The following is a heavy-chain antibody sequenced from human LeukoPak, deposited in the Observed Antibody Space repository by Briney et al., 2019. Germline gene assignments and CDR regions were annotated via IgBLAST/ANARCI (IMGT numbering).Heavy chain of an antibody. CDR2: IYYSGST. V-gene: IGHV4-59*01. CDR3: ARGDGLGDYYYYMDV. J-gene: IGHJ6*03. CDR1: GGSISSYY. Sequence: PSETLSLTCTVSGGSISSYYWSWIRQPPGKGLEWIGYIYYSGSTNYNPSLKSRVTISVDTSKNQFSLKLSSVTAADTAVYYCARGDGLGDYYYYMDVWGKGTTVTISS. D-gene: IGHD3-16*01.